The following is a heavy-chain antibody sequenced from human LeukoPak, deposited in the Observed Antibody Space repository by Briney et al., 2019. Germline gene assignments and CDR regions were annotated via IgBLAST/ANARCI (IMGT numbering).Heavy chain of an antibody. CDR1: GFTFSSHA. CDR3: AELGITMIGGV. CDR2: ISYEGTHK. D-gene: IGHD3-10*02. J-gene: IGHJ6*04. Sequence: GGSLRLSCAASGFTFSSHAMHWVRQAPGKGLEWVALISYEGTHKYYADSVQGRFTISRDNAKNSLYLQMNSLRAEDTAVYYCAELGITMIGGVWGKGTTVTISS. V-gene: IGHV3-30*04.